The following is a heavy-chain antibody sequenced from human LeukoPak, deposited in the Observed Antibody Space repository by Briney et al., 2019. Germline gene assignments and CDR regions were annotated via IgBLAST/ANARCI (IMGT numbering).Heavy chain of an antibody. CDR3: ARDRGGGWDSYYYDSSGYYGSDDAFDI. CDR1: GGSISTSSYY. Sequence: SETLSLTCTVSGGSISTSSYYWGWVRQPPGKGLEWIGNIFYSGSTYYSPSLKSPVTISVDKSKNQFSLKLSSVTAADTAVYYCARDRGGGWDSYYYDSSGYYGSDDAFDIWGQGTMVTVSS. V-gene: IGHV4-39*07. CDR2: IFYSGST. D-gene: IGHD3-22*01. J-gene: IGHJ3*02.